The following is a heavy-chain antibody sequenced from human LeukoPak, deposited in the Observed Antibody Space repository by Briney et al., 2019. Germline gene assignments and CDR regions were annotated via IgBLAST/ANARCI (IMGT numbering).Heavy chain of an antibody. V-gene: IGHV3-23*01. J-gene: IGHJ4*02. CDR3: AKEGLRWYHFDY. CDR1: GFTFSSYA. D-gene: IGHD4-23*01. CDR2: ISGSGGST. Sequence: PGGSLRLSCVVSGFTFSSYAMSWVRQAPGKGLEWVSAISGSGGSTYYADSVKGRFTISRDNSKNTLYLQMNSLRAEDTAVYYCAKEGLRWYHFDYWGQGTLVTVSS.